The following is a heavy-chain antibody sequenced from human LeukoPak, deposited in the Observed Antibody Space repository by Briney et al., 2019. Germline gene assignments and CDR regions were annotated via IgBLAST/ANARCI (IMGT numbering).Heavy chain of an antibody. CDR2: INPSGGST. CDR1: GYTFTSYY. J-gene: IGHJ6*03. CDR3: AREPKGYMVRGGYYYYMDV. V-gene: IGHV1-46*01. Sequence: GASVKVSCKASGYTFTSYYMHWVRQAPGQGLEWMGIINPSGGSTSYAQKFQGRVTMTRDMSTSTVYMELSSLRSEDTAVYYCAREPKGYMVRGGYYYYMDVWGEGTTVTVSS. D-gene: IGHD3-10*01.